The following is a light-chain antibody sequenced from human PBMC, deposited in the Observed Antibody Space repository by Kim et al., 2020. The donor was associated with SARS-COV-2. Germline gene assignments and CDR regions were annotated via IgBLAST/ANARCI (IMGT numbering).Light chain of an antibody. CDR2: AAS. CDR3: RKYDSAPWT. Sequence: DIQITQSPSSLSASVGDGVTITCRASQDIANYLAWYQQKPGKVPKLLVYAASALKSGVPSRFSGRRSGTDFTLTISNLQPEDVATYYCRKYDSAPWTFGQGTKVDIK. CDR1: QDIANY. J-gene: IGKJ1*01. V-gene: IGKV1-27*01.